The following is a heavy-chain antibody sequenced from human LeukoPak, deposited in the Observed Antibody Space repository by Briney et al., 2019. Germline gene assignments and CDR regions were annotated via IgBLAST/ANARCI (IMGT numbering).Heavy chain of an antibody. V-gene: IGHV3-23*01. D-gene: IGHD6-19*01. CDR1: GFTFNTFA. CDR3: AGYSSGFVYYFDY. J-gene: IGHJ4*02. CDR2: IKGSSDNT. Sequence: PGGSLRLSCAASGFTFNTFAMSWVRPAPGKGLDWVSSIKGSSDNTYYPDSVKGRFTISRDNSKNTLYLQMNSLRAEDTAVYYCAGYSSGFVYYFDYWGQGTLVTVSS.